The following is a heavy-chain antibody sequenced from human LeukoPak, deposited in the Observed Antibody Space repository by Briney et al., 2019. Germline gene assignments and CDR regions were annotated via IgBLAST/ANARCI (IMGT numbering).Heavy chain of an antibody. CDR2: ISPTGAST. CDR3: VKVMNLCGSGKYYGLDP. Sequence: GGSLRLSCAASTFTFSRYAMAWVRQAPGKGLEWVSAISPTGASTYYADSVKGRFTISRDNSKNTLSLEMNSLRAEDTAVYYCVKVMNLCGSGKYYGLDPWGQGTLVTVSS. CDR1: TFTFSRYA. J-gene: IGHJ5*02. D-gene: IGHD3-10*01. V-gene: IGHV3-23*01.